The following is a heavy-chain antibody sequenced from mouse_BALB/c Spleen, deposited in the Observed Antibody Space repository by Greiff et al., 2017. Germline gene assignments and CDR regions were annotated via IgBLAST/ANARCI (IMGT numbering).Heavy chain of an antibody. CDR2: ISSGSSTI. CDR3: ARGGHYGNYFDY. V-gene: IGHV5-17*02. CDR1: GFTFSSFG. J-gene: IGHJ2*01. Sequence: EVHLVESGGGLVQPGGSRKLSCAASGFTFSSFGMHWVRQAPEKGLEWVAYISSGSSTIYYADTVKGRFTISRDNPKNTLFLQMTSLRSEDTAMYYCARGGHYGNYFDYWGQGTTLTVSS. D-gene: IGHD2-1*01.